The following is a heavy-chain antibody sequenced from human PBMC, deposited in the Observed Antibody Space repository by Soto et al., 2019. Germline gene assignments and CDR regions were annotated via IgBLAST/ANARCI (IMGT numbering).Heavy chain of an antibody. Sequence: SVKVSCKDPGGNPSNYAISWVRQATGQGPEWVGGIIPVFGIVKYAQKFQGRVTITADESTNTAYMDLGSLRSEDSAVYYCASGRITVVGSRAYYSMDVLGQGTTVTVSS. J-gene: IGHJ6*02. D-gene: IGHD6-19*01. CDR3: ASGRITVVGSRAYYSMDV. CDR1: GGNPSNYA. CDR2: IIPVFGIV. V-gene: IGHV1-69*13.